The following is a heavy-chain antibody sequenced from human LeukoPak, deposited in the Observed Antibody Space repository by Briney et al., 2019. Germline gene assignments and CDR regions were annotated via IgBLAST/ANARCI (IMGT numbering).Heavy chain of an antibody. CDR2: IWYDGSNK. J-gene: IGHJ4*02. D-gene: IGHD6-13*01. V-gene: IGHV3-33*01. CDR1: GFTFSSYG. Sequence: PGRSLRLSCAASGFTFSSYGMHWVRQAPGKGLEWVAVIWYDGSNKYYADSVKGRFTISRDNSKNTLYLQMNSLRAEDTAVYYCARTVSSSGYDYWGQGALVTVSS. CDR3: ARTVSSSGYDY.